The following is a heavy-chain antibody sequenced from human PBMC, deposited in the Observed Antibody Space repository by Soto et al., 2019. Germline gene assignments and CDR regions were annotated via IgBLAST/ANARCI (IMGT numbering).Heavy chain of an antibody. CDR2: IWYDGSNK. J-gene: IGHJ4*02. CDR1: GFTFSSYG. D-gene: IGHD3-3*01. Sequence: LRLSCAASGFTFSSYGMHWVRQAPGKGLEWVAIIWYDGSNKEYADSVKGRFTISRDNSKNTLYLQMNSLRAEDTAVYYCARDYDFWSGQLDYWGQGALVTVSS. CDR3: ARDYDFWSGQLDY. V-gene: IGHV3-33*01.